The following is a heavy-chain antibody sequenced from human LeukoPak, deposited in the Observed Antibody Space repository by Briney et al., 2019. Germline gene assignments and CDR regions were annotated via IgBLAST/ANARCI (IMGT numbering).Heavy chain of an antibody. CDR1: GHTFTGYY. D-gene: IGHD3-22*01. Sequence: GASVKVSCKASGHTFTGYYMHWVRQAPGQGLEWMGWINPNSGGTNYAQKFQGRVTMTRDTSISTAYMELSRLRSDDTAVYYCARDYYDSSGYFLGDAFDIWGQGTMVTVSS. CDR2: INPNSGGT. V-gene: IGHV1-2*02. CDR3: ARDYYDSSGYFLGDAFDI. J-gene: IGHJ3*02.